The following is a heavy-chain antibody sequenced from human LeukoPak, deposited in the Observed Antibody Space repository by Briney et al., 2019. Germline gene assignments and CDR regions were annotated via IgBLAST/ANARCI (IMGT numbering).Heavy chain of an antibody. D-gene: IGHD3-22*01. CDR3: ARDSDYYDSSGYLDY. J-gene: IGHJ4*02. CDR1: GFTFSSHW. CDR2: IKEDGSEK. V-gene: IGHV3-7*01. Sequence: PGGSLRLSCAASGFTFSSHWMSWVRQAPGKGLEWVANIKEDGSEKYYVDSVKGRFTISRDNAKNSLYLQMNSLRAEDTAVYYCARDSDYYDSSGYLDYWGQGTLVTVSS.